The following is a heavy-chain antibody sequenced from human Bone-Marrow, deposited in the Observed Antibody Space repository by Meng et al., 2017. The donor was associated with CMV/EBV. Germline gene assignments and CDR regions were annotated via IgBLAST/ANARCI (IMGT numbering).Heavy chain of an antibody. J-gene: IGHJ4*02. CDR3: AIPRADFDY. Sequence: GESLKISCAASGFTFSSYWMHWVRQAPGKGLVWVSRINSDGSSTSYADSVKGRFTISRDNAKNTLYLQMNSLRAEDTAVYYCAIPRADFDYWGQGTLVTVSS. CDR2: INSDGSST. V-gene: IGHV3-74*01. CDR1: GFTFSSYW.